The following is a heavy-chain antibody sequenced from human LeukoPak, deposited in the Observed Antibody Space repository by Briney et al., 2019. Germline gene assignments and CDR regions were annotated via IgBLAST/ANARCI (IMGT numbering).Heavy chain of an antibody. D-gene: IGHD6-13*01. CDR1: GGSIRSYY. V-gene: IGHV4-59*08. CDR2: MYYNGRS. Sequence: SETLSLTCSVSGGSIRSYYWGWIRQPTGQGLEWIGYMYYNGRSNYNPSLGSRVTISVDTSQNQFSLKLNSVTAADTAVYFCARLAGIESSDQYSFFYYGMDVWGQGTTVTVSS. CDR3: ARLAGIESSDQYSFFYYGMDV. J-gene: IGHJ6*02.